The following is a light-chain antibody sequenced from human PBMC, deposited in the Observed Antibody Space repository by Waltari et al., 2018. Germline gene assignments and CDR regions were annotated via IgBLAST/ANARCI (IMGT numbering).Light chain of an antibody. J-gene: IGLJ1*01. CDR2: DVS. V-gene: IGLV2-14*03. Sequence: QTALTQPASVSGSPGQSITISCAGTSSDVGDYNYVSWYPQYPGAAPKLIIYDVSHRASGVSNCFSGSKSGNTASLTISGLQADDEADYYCSSHISDDTLDVFGTGTKVTVL. CDR1: SSDVGDYNY. CDR3: SSHISDDTLDV.